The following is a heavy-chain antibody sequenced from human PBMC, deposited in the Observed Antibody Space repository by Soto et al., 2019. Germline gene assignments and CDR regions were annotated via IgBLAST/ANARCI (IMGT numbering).Heavy chain of an antibody. CDR2: ISAYNGNT. CDR3: ARFVSFGYYDFWSGPTGRAMDV. Sequence: EASVKVSCKASGYTFTSYGISWVRQAPGQGLEWMGWISAYNGNTNYAQKLQGRVTMTTDTSTSTAYMELRSLRSDDTAVYYCARFVSFGYYDFWSGPTGRAMDVWGQGTTVSV. D-gene: IGHD3-3*01. CDR1: GYTFTSYG. J-gene: IGHJ6*02. V-gene: IGHV1-18*04.